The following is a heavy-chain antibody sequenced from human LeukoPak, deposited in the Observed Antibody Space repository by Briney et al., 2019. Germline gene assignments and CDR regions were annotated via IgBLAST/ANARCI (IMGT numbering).Heavy chain of an antibody. CDR3: ARGNKGPGSYYPHYMDV. Sequence: GASVKVSCKASGYTFTGYYIHWVRQAPGQGLEWMGWINPYSGDTAYAQKFQGRVTMTRDTSTSTVYMEVSSLRSEDTAVYYCARGNKGPGSYYPHYMDVWGKGTTVTISS. J-gene: IGHJ6*03. CDR1: GYTFTGYY. V-gene: IGHV1-2*02. D-gene: IGHD3-10*01. CDR2: INPYSGDT.